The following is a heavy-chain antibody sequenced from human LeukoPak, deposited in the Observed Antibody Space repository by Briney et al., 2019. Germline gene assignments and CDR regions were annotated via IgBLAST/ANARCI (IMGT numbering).Heavy chain of an antibody. V-gene: IGHV3-23*01. J-gene: IGHJ6*04. CDR1: GFTFSTYA. CDR3: AEDVAITRTVTKDV. Sequence: PGGSLGRSCAASGFTFSTYAMGWVRQAPGKGLEWVSSISGSGDSTSYADSVKGQFTISRDNSENTLYLQMSSLRAEDTALYYCAEDVAITRTVTKDVWGKGTTVTVPS. CDR2: ISGSGDST. D-gene: IGHD4-17*01.